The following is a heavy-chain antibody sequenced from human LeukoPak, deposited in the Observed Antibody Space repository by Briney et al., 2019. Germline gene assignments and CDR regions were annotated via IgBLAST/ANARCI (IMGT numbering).Heavy chain of an antibody. V-gene: IGHV4-59*11. Sequence: SETLSLTCTVSGGSISSHYWSWIRQPPGKGLEWIGYIYCSGSTNYNPSLKSRVTISVDTSKNQFSLKLSSVTAADTAVYYCARDFGQIGYYYMDVWGKGTTVTVSS. CDR1: GGSISSHY. CDR3: ARDFGQIGYYYMDV. D-gene: IGHD3-10*01. CDR2: IYCSGST. J-gene: IGHJ6*03.